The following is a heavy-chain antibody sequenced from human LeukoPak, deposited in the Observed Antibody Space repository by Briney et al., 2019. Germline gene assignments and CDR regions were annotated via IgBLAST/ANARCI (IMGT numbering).Heavy chain of an antibody. V-gene: IGHV3-53*01. J-gene: IGHJ4*02. CDR2: LYSDGST. Sequence: GGSLRLSCVASGFSVSSNYMRWVRQAPGKGLEWVSLLYSDGSTFYADSVKGRFTISRDNSKNTLYLQMNSLRAEDTAVYYCARDSSSFPNYFDYWGQGTLVTVSS. D-gene: IGHD2/OR15-2a*01. CDR3: ARDSSSFPNYFDY. CDR1: GFSVSSNY.